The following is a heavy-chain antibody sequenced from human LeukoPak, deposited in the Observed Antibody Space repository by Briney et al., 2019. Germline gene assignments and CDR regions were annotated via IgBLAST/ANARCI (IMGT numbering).Heavy chain of an antibody. V-gene: IGHV3-33*01. CDR3: AREGRYSSGWYSPAALDY. D-gene: IGHD6-19*01. CDR2: IWYDGSNK. CDR1: GFTFSNYG. Sequence: PGRSLRLSCAASGFTFSNYGVRWVRQAPGKGLEWVATIWYDGSNKNYADSVKGRFTISRDNSKNTLYLQMNSLRAEDTALYYCAREGRYSSGWYSPAALDYWGQGTLVIVSS. J-gene: IGHJ4*02.